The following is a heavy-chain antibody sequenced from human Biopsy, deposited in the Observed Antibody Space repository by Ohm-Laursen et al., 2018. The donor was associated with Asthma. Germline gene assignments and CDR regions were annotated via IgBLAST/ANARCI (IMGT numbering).Heavy chain of an antibody. CDR2: IYHSGST. CDR3: ARVKDGYNFDY. V-gene: IGHV4-30-2*01. D-gene: IGHD5-24*01. CDR1: GGSISSGGYS. Sequence: SETLSLTCAVSGGSISSGGYSWSWIRQPPGKGLEWIGYIYHSGSTYYNPSLKRRVTISVDRSKNQFSLKLSSVTAADTAVYSCARVKDGYNFDYWGQGTLVTVSS. J-gene: IGHJ4*02.